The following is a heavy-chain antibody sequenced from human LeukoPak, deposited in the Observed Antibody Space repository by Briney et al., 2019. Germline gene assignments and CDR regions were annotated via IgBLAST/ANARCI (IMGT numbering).Heavy chain of an antibody. J-gene: IGHJ2*01. V-gene: IGHV3-72*01. CDR1: GFTFSDHY. D-gene: IGHD5-18*01. Sequence: SGGSLRLSCAASGFTFSDHYMDWVRQAPGKGLEWVGRTRNKANSYTTEYAASVKGRFTISRDDSKNSLYLQMNSLKTEDTAVYYCAREGLWSPPADWYFDLWGRGTLVTVSS. CDR2: TRNKANSYTT. CDR3: AREGLWSPPADWYFDL.